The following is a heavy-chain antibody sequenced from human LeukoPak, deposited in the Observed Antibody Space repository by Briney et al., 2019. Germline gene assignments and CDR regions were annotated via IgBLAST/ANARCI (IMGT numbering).Heavy chain of an antibody. CDR3: ARDGGATMVRGVATYDS. J-gene: IGHJ4*02. V-gene: IGHV3-48*04. CDR1: GFTFSRYS. Sequence: GGSLRLSRAASGFTFSRYSMNWVRQAPGKGLEWVSYISRSSSTIHYADSVKGRFTISRDNAKSSLFLQMNSLRAEDTAVYYCARDGGATMVRGVATYDSWGQGTLVTVSS. CDR2: ISRSSSTI. D-gene: IGHD3-10*01.